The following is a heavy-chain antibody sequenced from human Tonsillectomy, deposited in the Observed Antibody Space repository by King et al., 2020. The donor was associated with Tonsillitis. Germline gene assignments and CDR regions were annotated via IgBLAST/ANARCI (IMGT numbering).Heavy chain of an antibody. CDR1: GFTFSDYT. CDR2: INSRGRYI. CDR3: ASDRLSGDY. J-gene: IGHJ4*02. V-gene: IGHV3-21*01. D-gene: IGHD2-21*02. Sequence: VQLVESGGGLVKPGWSLRLSCAASGFTFSDYTINWVRQAPGKGLEWVSSINSRGRYIYYADSVKGRFTISRDNAKNLLFLQMNSLTADDTAVYYCASDRLSGDYWGQGTLVTVSS.